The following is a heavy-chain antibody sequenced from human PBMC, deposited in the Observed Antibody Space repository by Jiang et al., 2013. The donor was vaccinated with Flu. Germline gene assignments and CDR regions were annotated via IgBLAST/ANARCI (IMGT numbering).Heavy chain of an antibody. D-gene: IGHD1-26*01. V-gene: IGHV1-8*01. J-gene: IGHJ6*02. CDR2: MNPNSGNT. Sequence: GAEVKKPGASVKVSCKASGYTFTSYDINWVRQATGQGLEWMGWMNPNSGNTGYAQKFQGRVTMTRNTSISTAYMELSSLRSEDTAVYYCARFTVFGPAGSIVGATSHYYGMDVWGQGTTVTVSS. CDR1: GYTFTSYD. CDR3: ARFTVFGPAGSIVGATSHYYGMDV.